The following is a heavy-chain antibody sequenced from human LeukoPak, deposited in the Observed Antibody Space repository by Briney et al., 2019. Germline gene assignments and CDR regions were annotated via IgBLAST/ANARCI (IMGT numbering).Heavy chain of an antibody. Sequence: GGSLRLSCAASGFTFSSYWMHWVRQAPGKGLVWVSHINNDGSSTTYADSVKGRFTISRDNAKNTLYLQMNSLRAEDTAVYYCVSQYYYDSSASWGRGTLVTVSS. D-gene: IGHD3-22*01. CDR1: GFTFSSYW. J-gene: IGHJ5*02. CDR2: INNDGSST. CDR3: VSQYYYDSSAS. V-gene: IGHV3-74*01.